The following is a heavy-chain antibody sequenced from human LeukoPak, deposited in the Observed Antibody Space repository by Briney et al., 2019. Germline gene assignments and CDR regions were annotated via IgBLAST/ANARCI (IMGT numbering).Heavy chain of an antibody. J-gene: IGHJ3*02. CDR3: ARRRPYYYDSSGYPNDAFDI. D-gene: IGHD3-22*01. Sequence: PSETLSLTCTVSGGSISSGDFYWSWIRQPPEKGLEYIGYIYHSGIAFYNPSLRSRVTVSIDTSRNQFSLKLSSVTAADTAVYYCARRRPYYYDSSGYPNDAFDIWGQGTMVTVSS. V-gene: IGHV4-30-4*01. CDR1: GGSISSGDFY. CDR2: IYHSGIA.